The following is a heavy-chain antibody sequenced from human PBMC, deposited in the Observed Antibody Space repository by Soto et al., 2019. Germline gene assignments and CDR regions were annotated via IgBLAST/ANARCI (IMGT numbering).Heavy chain of an antibody. V-gene: IGHV4-59*01. J-gene: IGHJ4*02. CDR2: IYYSGST. Sequence: SETLSLTCTVSGGSISSYYWSWIRQPPGKGLEWIGYIYYSGSTNYNPSLKSRVTIPVDTSKNQFSLKLSSVTAADTAVYYCARAGIVGATDYWGQGTLVTVSS. D-gene: IGHD1-26*01. CDR3: ARAGIVGATDY. CDR1: GGSISSYY.